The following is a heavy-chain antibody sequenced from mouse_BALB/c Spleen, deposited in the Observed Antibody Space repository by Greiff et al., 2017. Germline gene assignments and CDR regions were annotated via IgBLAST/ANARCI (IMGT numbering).Heavy chain of an antibody. Sequence: EVQVVESGGGLVKPGGSLKLSCAASGFAFSSYDMSWVRQTPEKRLEWVAYISSGGSTYYPDSVKGRFTISRDNARNILYLQMSSLRSEDTAMYYCARAPFYSFDYWGQGTTLTVSS. CDR2: ISSGGST. CDR1: GFAFSSYD. V-gene: IGHV5-6-5*01. CDR3: ARAPFYSFDY. J-gene: IGHJ2*01.